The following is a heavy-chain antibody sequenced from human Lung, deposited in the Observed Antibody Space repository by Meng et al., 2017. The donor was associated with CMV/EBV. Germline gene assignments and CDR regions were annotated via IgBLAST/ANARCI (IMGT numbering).Heavy chain of an antibody. CDR1: GYIFNNYG. CDR2: ISAYNGNT. D-gene: IGHD1-14*01. J-gene: IGHJ5*02. V-gene: IGHV1-18*01. Sequence: VQLVPSGAEVKKAGASVKVSCKASGYIFNNYGVSWVRQAPGQGPEWMGWISAYNGNTNYAQNFQGRFTMTTDTSTSTAYMELRSLRSDDTAVYYCARDLPGGTKGTWLDLWGQGTLVTVSS. CDR3: ARDLPGGTKGTWLDL.